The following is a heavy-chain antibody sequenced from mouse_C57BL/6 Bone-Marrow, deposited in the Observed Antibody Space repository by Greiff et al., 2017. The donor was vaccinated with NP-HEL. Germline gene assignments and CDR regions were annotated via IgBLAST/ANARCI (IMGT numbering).Heavy chain of an antibody. V-gene: IGHV1-85*01. D-gene: IGHD1-1*01. CDR3: ARRGIYYGSSWYFDV. CDR2: IYPRDGST. J-gene: IGHJ1*03. CDR1: GYTFTSYD. Sequence: VQLQQSGPELVKPGASVKLSCKASGYTFTSYDINWVKQRPGQGLEWIGWIYPRDGSTKYNEKFKGKATLTVDTSSSTAYIELHSLTSEDSAVYFCARRGIYYGSSWYFDVWGTGTTVTVSS.